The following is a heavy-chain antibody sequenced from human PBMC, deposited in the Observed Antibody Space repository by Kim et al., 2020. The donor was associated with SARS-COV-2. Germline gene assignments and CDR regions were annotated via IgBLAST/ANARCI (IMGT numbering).Heavy chain of an antibody. CDR2: ISYDGSNK. J-gene: IGHJ6*02. V-gene: IGHV3-30*18. CDR1: GFTFSSYG. CDR3: AKGELTAMLAYYYYGMDV. D-gene: IGHD5-18*01. Sequence: GGSLRLSCAASGFTFSSYGMHWVRQAPGKGLEWVAVISYDGSNKYYADSVKGRFTISRDNSKNTLYLQMNSLRAEDTAVYYCAKGELTAMLAYYYYGMDVWGQGTTVTVSS.